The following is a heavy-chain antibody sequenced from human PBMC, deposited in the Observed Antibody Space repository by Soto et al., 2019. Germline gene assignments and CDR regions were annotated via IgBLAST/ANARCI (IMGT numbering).Heavy chain of an antibody. CDR1: GGSVSGVDYF. CDR3: AREERKGIISWFDP. J-gene: IGHJ5*02. V-gene: IGHV4-30-4*01. Sequence: TLSLTCTVSGGSVSGVDYFWSWIRQSPGKGLEWIGYIYYTGITHLNPSLKSRLTMAVDTSKNEFSLKLTSVRAADTAVYFCAREERKGIISWFDPWGQGTPVTVSS. D-gene: IGHD2-21*01. CDR2: IYYTGIT.